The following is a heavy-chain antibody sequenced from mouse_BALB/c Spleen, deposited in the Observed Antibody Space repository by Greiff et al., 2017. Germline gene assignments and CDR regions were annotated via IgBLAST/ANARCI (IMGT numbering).Heavy chain of an antibody. CDR1: GYTFTSYW. D-gene: IGHD1-2*01. V-gene: IGHV1-87*01. Sequence: VQLQESGAELARPGASVKLSCKASGYTFTSYWMQWVKQRPGQGLEWIGAIYPGDGDTRYTQKFKGKATLTADKSSSTAYMQLSSLASEDSAVYYCARSTTTATTWFAYWGQGTLVTVSA. J-gene: IGHJ3*01. CDR3: ARSTTTATTWFAY. CDR2: IYPGDGDT.